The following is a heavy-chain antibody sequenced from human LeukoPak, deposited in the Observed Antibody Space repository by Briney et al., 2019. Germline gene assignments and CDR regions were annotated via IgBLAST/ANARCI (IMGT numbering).Heavy chain of an antibody. V-gene: IGHV3-53*01. J-gene: IGHJ4*02. Sequence: WGSLRLSCAASGFTVSSNYMSWFRHAPGKGLDFCSVIYSGGTTYYADSLKGRFTISKNNSKNTLYLHTNSLSAEHPAVYSCARESQGVDYCGQGTLVTVSS. CDR1: GFTVSSNY. CDR3: ARESQGVDY. CDR2: IYSGGTT.